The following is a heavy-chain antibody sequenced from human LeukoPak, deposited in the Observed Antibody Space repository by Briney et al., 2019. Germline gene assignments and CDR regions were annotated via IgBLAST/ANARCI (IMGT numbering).Heavy chain of an antibody. CDR1: GGSFSGYY. D-gene: IGHD2-2*01. CDR2: INHSGST. V-gene: IGHV4-34*01. Sequence: SETLSLTCAVYGGSFSGYYWSWIRQPPGKGLEWIGEINHSGSTNYNPSLKSRVTISVDTSKNQFSLKLSSVTAADTAVYYCARGRKYCSSTSCYKAGVYYFDYWGQGTLVTVSS. J-gene: IGHJ4*02. CDR3: ARGRKYCSSTSCYKAGVYYFDY.